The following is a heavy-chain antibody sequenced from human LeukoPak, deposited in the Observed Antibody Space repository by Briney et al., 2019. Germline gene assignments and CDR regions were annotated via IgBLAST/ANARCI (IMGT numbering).Heavy chain of an antibody. CDR2: IKQDGSDK. CDR3: AKHGRDFDF. Sequence: GGSLRLSCAASGFTFSSHWMSWLRQAPGKGLEWVANIKQDGSDKYYVDSVKGRFTISRDNAKNSLYLQMDSLRTDDTAVYYCAKHGRDFDFWGQGTQVTVSS. V-gene: IGHV3-7*01. J-gene: IGHJ4*02. CDR1: GFTFSSHW.